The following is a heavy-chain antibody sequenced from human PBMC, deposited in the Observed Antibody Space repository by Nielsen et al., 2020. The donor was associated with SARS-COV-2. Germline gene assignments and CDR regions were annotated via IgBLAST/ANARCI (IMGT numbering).Heavy chain of an antibody. J-gene: IGHJ6*02. V-gene: IGHV1-69*13. D-gene: IGHD4-17*01. CDR1: GGTFSSYA. CDR2: IIPIFGTA. CDR3: ARVPYGDYYYYGMDV. Sequence: SVKVSCKASGGTFSSYAISWVRQAPGQGLEWMGGIIPIFGTANYAQKFQGRVTITADESTSTAYMELSSLRSEDTAVYYCARVPYGDYYYYGMDVWGQGTTVTVSS.